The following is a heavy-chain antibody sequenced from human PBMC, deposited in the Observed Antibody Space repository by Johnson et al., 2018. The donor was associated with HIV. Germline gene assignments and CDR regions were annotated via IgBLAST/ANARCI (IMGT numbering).Heavy chain of an antibody. Sequence: QVLLVESGGGLVQPGGSLRLSCAASGFTFSSFDMHWVRQAPGKGLEWVAFIRYDGRNKYYADSVKGGFTISRDNSKNTLYLQMNSLRAEDTAVYYCASKTPVVEDAFDIWGQGTMVTVSS. D-gene: IGHD2-2*01. CDR2: IRYDGRNK. CDR3: ASKTPVVEDAFDI. J-gene: IGHJ3*02. CDR1: GFTFSSFD. V-gene: IGHV3-30*02.